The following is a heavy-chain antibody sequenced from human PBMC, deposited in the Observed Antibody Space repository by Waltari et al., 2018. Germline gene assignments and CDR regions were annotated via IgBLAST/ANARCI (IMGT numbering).Heavy chain of an antibody. Sequence: QVQLQESGPGLVKPSETLSLTCTVSGGSISSYSWRWIRQPAGKGLEWIGRIYTSGSTNYTPPLKSRVTMSVDTSKNQFSLKLSSVTAADTAVYYCARETWNYYYYYMDVWGKGTTVTVSS. V-gene: IGHV4-4*07. CDR3: ARETWNYYYYYMDV. CDR2: IYTSGST. D-gene: IGHD1-1*01. CDR1: GGSISSYS. J-gene: IGHJ6*03.